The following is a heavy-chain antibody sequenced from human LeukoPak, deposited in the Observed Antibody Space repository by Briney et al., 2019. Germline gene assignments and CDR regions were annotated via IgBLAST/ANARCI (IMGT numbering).Heavy chain of an antibody. J-gene: IGHJ6*04. CDR2: ISSSGSTI. V-gene: IGHV3-48*04. Sequence: HAGGSLRLSCAASGFTFSNYGMNWVRQAPGKGLEWGSYISSSGSTIYYADSGKGRFTISRDNAKNSLYLQMNSLRAEDTAVYYCAELGITMIGGVWGKGTTVTISS. CDR3: AELGITMIGGV. CDR1: GFTFSNYG. D-gene: IGHD3-10*02.